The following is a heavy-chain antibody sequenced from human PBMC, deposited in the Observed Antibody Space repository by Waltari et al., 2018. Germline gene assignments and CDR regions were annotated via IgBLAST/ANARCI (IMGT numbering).Heavy chain of an antibody. J-gene: IGHJ3*02. D-gene: IGHD6-13*01. CDR3: VRDEQQLRPAFDI. CDR1: GYTFTSYG. Sequence: QAQLVQSGAEVKKPGASVKVSCKASGYTFTSYGISWVRQAPGQGPEWMGWISGYNGKTHYAQKLQGRVTTTTDTSTSAAYMELSSLRSDDSAVYYCVRDEQQLRPAFDIWGQGTKLTVSS. V-gene: IGHV1-18*01. CDR2: ISGYNGKT.